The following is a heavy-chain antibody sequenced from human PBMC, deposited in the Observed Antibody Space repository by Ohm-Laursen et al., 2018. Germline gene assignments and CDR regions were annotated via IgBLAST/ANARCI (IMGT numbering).Heavy chain of an antibody. CDR1: GVTFSGFA. CDR3: VGGYITVFHY. J-gene: IGHJ4*02. CDR2: ISYDGKKQ. Sequence: RSLRLSCAASGVTFSGFAMHWVRQAPGKGLEWVAVISYDGKKQYYGDSVKGRFTISRDNSKNTLYLQMNSLGAEDTALYYCVGGYITVFHYWGQGTLVTVSS. D-gene: IGHD5-12*01. V-gene: IGHV3-30*03.